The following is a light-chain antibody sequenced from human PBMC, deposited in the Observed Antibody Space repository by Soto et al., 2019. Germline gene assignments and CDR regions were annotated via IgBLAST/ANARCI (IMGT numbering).Light chain of an antibody. J-gene: IGLJ2*01. CDR2: DVS. CDR1: SSDIGGYNS. V-gene: IGLV2-14*03. CDR3: CSYTSSNTLV. Sequence: QSALTQPASVSGSPGQSITISCTGTSSDIGGYNSVSWYQQHPGKAPKLMICDVSNRPSGVSDRFSGSKSGNTASLTISGRQAEDEADYYCCSYTSSNTLVFGGGTKVTVL.